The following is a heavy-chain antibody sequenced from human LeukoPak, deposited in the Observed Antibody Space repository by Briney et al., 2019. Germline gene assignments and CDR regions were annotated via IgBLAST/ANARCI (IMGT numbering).Heavy chain of an antibody. CDR2: ISSSGSTI. CDR3: ARVLHKRNYDSSVYYGY. D-gene: IGHD3-22*01. J-gene: IGHJ4*02. CDR1: GFTFSSYE. V-gene: IGHV3-48*03. Sequence: GGSLRLSCAASGFTFSSYEMNWVRQAPGKGLEWVSYISSSGSTIYYADSVKGRFTISRDNAKNSLYLQMNSLRAEDTAVYYCARVLHKRNYDSSVYYGYWGQGSLVTVSS.